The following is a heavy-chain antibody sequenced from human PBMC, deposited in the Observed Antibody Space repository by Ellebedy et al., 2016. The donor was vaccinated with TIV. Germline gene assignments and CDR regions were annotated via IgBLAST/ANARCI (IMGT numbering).Heavy chain of an antibody. CDR1: GYTFTSYG. D-gene: IGHD2-2*02. J-gene: IGHJ6*03. Sequence: ASVKVSXXASGYTFTSYGISWVRQAPGQGLEWMGWISAYNGNTNYAQKLQGRVTMTTDTSTSTAYMELSSLRSEDTAVYYCARAGLVVPAAIGGLPYYYMDVWGKGTTVTVSS. CDR3: ARAGLVVPAAIGGLPYYYMDV. V-gene: IGHV1-18*01. CDR2: ISAYNGNT.